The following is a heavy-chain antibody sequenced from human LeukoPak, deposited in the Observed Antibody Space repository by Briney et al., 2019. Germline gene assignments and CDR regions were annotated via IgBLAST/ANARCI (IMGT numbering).Heavy chain of an antibody. Sequence: HPGGSLRLSCAASGFTFSSYWMSWVRQAPGKGLEWVANIKQDGSEKYYVDSVKGRFTISRDNAKNSLYLQMNSLRAEDTAVYYCARIRSGYDYLFSYWGQGTLVTVSS. V-gene: IGHV3-7*01. CDR1: GFTFSSYW. CDR3: ARIRSGYDYLFSY. J-gene: IGHJ4*02. CDR2: IKQDGSEK. D-gene: IGHD5-12*01.